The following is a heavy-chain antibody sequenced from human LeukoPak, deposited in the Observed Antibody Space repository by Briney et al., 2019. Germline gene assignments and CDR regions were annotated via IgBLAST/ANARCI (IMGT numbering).Heavy chain of an antibody. CDR3: ARARYGDNLDPSFDY. V-gene: IGHV1-69*01. J-gene: IGHJ4*02. Sequence: GSSVKVSFKASGGTFRSYAINWVRQAPGQGLEWMGGFIPIFGTANFAQKFQGRVTITADESTSTAFMYLNSLRSDDTAVYYCARARYGDNLDPSFDYWGQGTLVTVSS. CDR1: GGTFRSYA. D-gene: IGHD4-23*01. CDR2: FIPIFGTA.